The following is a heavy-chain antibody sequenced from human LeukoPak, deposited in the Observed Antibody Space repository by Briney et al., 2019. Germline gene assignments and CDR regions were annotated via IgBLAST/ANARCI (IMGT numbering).Heavy chain of an antibody. CDR2: IKSKTDGGTT. CDR1: GFTFSNAW. J-gene: IGHJ5*02. D-gene: IGHD3-9*01. CDR3: TTLDPNYDILTGYWFDP. Sequence: GGSLRLSCAASGFTFSNAWMSWVRQAPGKGLEWVGRIKSKTDGGTTDYAAPVKGRFTISRDDSKNTLYLQMNSLKTEDTAVYYCTTLDPNYDILTGYWFDPWGQGTLVTVSS. V-gene: IGHV3-15*01.